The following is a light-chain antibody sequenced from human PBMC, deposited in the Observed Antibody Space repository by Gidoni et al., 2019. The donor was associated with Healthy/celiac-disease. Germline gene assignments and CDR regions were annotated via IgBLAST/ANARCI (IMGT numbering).Light chain of an antibody. CDR2: QDS. CDR3: QAWDSSTGVV. J-gene: IGLJ2*01. V-gene: IGLV3-1*01. CDR1: KLGDKY. Sequence: SYELTQPPSVSVSPGQTASITCSGYKLGDKYACWYPQKPGQSPVLVIYQDSKRPSGIPERFSGSNSGNTATLTISGTQAMDEADYYCQAWDSSTGVVFGGGTKLTVL.